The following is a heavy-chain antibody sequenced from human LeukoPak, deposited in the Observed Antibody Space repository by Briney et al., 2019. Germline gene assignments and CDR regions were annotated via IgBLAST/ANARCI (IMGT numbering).Heavy chain of an antibody. CDR1: GGTFSSYA. J-gene: IGHJ4*02. CDR2: IIPILGIA. D-gene: IGHD3-22*01. Sequence: GASVKVSCKASGGTFSSYAISWVRQAPGQGLEWMGRIIPILGIASYAQKFQGRVTITADKSTSTAYMELSSLRSEDTAVYYCASGDDSSGYYYVSTFDYWGQGTLVTVSS. V-gene: IGHV1-69*04. CDR3: ASGDDSSGYYYVSTFDY.